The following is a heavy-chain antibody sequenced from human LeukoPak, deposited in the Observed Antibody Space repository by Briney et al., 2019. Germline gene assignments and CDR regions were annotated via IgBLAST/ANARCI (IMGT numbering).Heavy chain of an antibody. CDR3: AKTGYCSGGNCLYFDN. CDR2: INWNGGST. J-gene: IGHJ4*02. D-gene: IGHD2-15*01. Sequence: GGSLRLSCAASGFTFDDYGMSWVRQAPGKGLEWGSGINWNGGSTGYADPVKGRFTISRDNAKNSLYLQMNSLRAEDTALYYCAKTGYCSGGNCLYFDNWGQGTLVTVSS. V-gene: IGHV3-20*04. CDR1: GFTFDDYG.